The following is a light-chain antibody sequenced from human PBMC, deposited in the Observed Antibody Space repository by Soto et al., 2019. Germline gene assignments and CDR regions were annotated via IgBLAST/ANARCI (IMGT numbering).Light chain of an antibody. Sequence: IVLTQSPDTLSLSPGERATLSCRASQDVASTYLAWDQQNPGQAPRLLIYGASGRAAGVAERFSGSGSGTQFTLTISRLEPEDFAVYYCQYYDTSRTFAQGTRVEI. J-gene: IGKJ1*01. CDR2: GAS. CDR1: QDVASTY. V-gene: IGKV3-20*01. CDR3: QYYDTSRT.